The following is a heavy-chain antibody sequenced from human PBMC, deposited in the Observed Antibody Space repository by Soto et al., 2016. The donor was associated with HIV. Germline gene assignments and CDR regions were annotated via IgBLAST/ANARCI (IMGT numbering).Heavy chain of an antibody. Sequence: EVQLVESGGGLVQPGGSLRLSCAASGFTFSSSAMSWVRQAPGKGLEWVSAISGSGGSTYYADSLKGRFAISRDNSKNTLYLQMNSLRAEDTAVYYCAKSGNSSGYYYRNWFDPWGQGTLVTVSS. D-gene: IGHD3-22*01. CDR3: AKSGNSSGYYYRNWFDP. V-gene: IGHV3-23*04. CDR2: ISGSGGST. J-gene: IGHJ5*02. CDR1: GFTFSSSA.